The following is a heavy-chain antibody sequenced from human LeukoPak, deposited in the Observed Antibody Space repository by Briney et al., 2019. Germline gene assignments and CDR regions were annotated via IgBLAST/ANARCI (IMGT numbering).Heavy chain of an antibody. Sequence: SETLSLTCTVSGDSISRSSYYWGWIRQPPGKGLEWIGSIFYSGSTYYNPSLKSRITISVDMSKNQFSLKLSSVTAADTAVYYCARRSGRSPGEYLLDYWGQGTLVTVSS. CDR3: ARRSGRSPGEYLLDY. CDR1: GDSISRSSYY. D-gene: IGHD1-26*01. J-gene: IGHJ4*02. V-gene: IGHV4-39*01. CDR2: IFYSGST.